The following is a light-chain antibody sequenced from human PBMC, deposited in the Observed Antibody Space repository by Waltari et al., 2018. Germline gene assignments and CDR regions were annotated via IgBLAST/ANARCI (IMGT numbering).Light chain of an antibody. CDR2: DVN. CDR3: NSFAGSNNFPWV. J-gene: IGLJ3*02. V-gene: IGLV2-8*01. CDR1: SSDVGGYNY. Sequence: QSALTRPPSASGSPGQSVAISCTGTSSDVGGYNYVSWYQQYPGKAPKPMIYDVNKRPSGVPDRFAGSKSGNTASLTVSGLQAEDEADYYCNSFAGSNNFPWVFGGGTKLTVL.